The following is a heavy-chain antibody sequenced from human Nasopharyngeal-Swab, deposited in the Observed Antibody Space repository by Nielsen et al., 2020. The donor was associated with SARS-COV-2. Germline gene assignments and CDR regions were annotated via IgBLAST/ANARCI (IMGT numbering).Heavy chain of an antibody. J-gene: IGHJ4*02. V-gene: IGHV5-51*01. D-gene: IGHD2-15*01. CDR3: ARRVGYCSGGSCYFDY. Sequence: KVSCKGSGYSFTSYLIGWVRPMPGKGLEWMGIIYPGDSDTRYSPSFQGQVTISADKSISTAYLQWSSLKASDTAMYYCARRVGYCSGGSCYFDYWGQGTLVTVSS. CDR1: GYSFTSYL. CDR2: IYPGDSDT.